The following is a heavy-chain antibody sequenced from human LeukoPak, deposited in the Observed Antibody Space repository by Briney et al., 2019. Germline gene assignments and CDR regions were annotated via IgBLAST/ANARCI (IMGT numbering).Heavy chain of an antibody. CDR2: INKNGVEM. CDR1: GFIFRDYA. Sequence: GGSLRLSCVASGFIFRDYAMGWVRQAPGKGLEWVATINKNGVEMFYADSVKGRFTISRDNSKNTLNMHLRSLRADDTAVYYCAKHDGWELHDYCFDYWGQGTLVTASS. J-gene: IGHJ4*02. CDR3: AKHDGWELHDYCFDY. V-gene: IGHV3-23*01. D-gene: IGHD1-26*01.